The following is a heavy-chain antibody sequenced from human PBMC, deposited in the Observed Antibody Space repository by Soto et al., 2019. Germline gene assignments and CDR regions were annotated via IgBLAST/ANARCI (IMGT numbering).Heavy chain of an antibody. CDR3: ARGSRVVVPAAIYWYFDH. J-gene: IGHJ2*01. V-gene: IGHV1-46*03. CDR1: GYTFTSYY. D-gene: IGHD2-2*01. Sequence: QVQLVQSGAEVKKPGSSVKVSCKASGYTFTSYYMHWVRQAPGQGLEWMGIINPSGGSTSYAEKFQGRVTLTRDTSTSTVYMELSSLRSEDTAVYYCARGSRVVVPAAIYWYFDHWGRGTLVTVSS. CDR2: INPSGGST.